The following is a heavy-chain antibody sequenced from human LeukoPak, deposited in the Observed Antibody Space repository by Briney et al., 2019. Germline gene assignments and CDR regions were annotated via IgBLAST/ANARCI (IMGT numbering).Heavy chain of an antibody. CDR1: GGTFSSYT. V-gene: IGHV1-69*02. CDR2: IIPILGIA. J-gene: IGHJ4*02. CDR3: ARARFEGSCSGGSCYSGPDY. D-gene: IGHD2-15*01. Sequence: GASVKVSCKASGGTFSSYTISWVRQAPGQGLEWMGRIIPILGIANYAQKFQGRVTITADKPTSTAYMELSSLRSEDTVVYYCARARFEGSCSGGSCYSGPDYWGQGTLVTVSS.